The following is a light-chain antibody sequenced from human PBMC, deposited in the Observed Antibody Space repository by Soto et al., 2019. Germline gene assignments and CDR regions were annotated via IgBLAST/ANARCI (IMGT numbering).Light chain of an antibody. V-gene: IGKV1-39*01. Sequence: DIQMTQSPSSIATYLGXSVAITCRASQGISSNLNWYQQKPGRAPKLLIYDTSTRATGVPTRFSGSRSGAEFTLTINSLQSEDFAVYYCQPYNNWPLTFGGGTKVDI. CDR2: DTS. CDR1: QGISSN. CDR3: QPYNNWPLT. J-gene: IGKJ4*01.